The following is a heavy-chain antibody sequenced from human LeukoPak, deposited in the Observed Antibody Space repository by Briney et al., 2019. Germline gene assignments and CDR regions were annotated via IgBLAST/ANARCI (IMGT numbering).Heavy chain of an antibody. Sequence: GGSLRLSCAASGFTFSSYAMHWVRQAPGKGLEWVAVISYDGSNKYYADSVKGRFTISRDNSKNTLYLQMNSLRAEDTAVYYCAKDPTHYRVWDDYDSRRLSHWGQGTLVTVSS. J-gene: IGHJ4*02. D-gene: IGHD3-22*01. CDR3: AKDPTHYRVWDDYDSRRLSH. CDR1: GFTFSSYA. CDR2: ISYDGSNK. V-gene: IGHV3-30*04.